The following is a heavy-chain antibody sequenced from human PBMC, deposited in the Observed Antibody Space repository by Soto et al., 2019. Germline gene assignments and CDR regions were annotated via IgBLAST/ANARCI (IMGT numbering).Heavy chain of an antibody. CDR3: AKEGLEVVTDPGPLEY. CDR1: GLTFSSYA. D-gene: IGHD1-20*01. J-gene: IGHJ4*02. V-gene: IGHV3-23*01. CDR2: ISGSGGST. Sequence: WGALRLSCAASGLTFSSYAMSWVRQAPGKGLEWVSAISGSGGSTYYADSVKGRFTISRDNSKNTLYLQMNSLRAEDTAVYYCAKEGLEVVTDPGPLEYWGQGNMVPVSS.